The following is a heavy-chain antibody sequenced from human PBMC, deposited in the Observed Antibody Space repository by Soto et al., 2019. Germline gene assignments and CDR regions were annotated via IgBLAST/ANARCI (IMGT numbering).Heavy chain of an antibody. Sequence: SETLSLTCTVSGGSISSSSYYWGWIRQPPGKGLEWIGSIYYSGSTYYNPSLKSRVTISVDTSKNQFSLKLSSVTAADTAVYYCARLGVFGELLYSPPPYFDYWGQGTLVTVSS. CDR2: IYYSGST. D-gene: IGHD3-10*02. CDR1: GGSISSSSYY. V-gene: IGHV4-39*01. CDR3: ARLGVFGELLYSPPPYFDY. J-gene: IGHJ4*02.